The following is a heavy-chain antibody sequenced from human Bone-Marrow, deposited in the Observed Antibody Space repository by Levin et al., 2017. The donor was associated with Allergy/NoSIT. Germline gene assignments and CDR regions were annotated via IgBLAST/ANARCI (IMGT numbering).Heavy chain of an antibody. CDR1: GFTYDTYG. CDR2: IWYDGSKK. Sequence: GGSLRLSCEVSGFTYDTYGMHWVRQAPGKGLEWVAVIWYDGSKKYYADVVKGRFTISRDNSKNTLSLEMRSLRVEDTALYYCVRDSGLYGLDVWGQGTTVVVSS. V-gene: IGHV3-33*01. J-gene: IGHJ6*02. D-gene: IGHD3-10*01. CDR3: VRDSGLYGLDV.